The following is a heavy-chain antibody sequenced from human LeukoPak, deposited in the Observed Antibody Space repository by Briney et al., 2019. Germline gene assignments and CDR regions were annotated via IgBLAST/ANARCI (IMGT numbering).Heavy chain of an antibody. V-gene: IGHV4-59*01. CDR2: IYYSGST. CDR3: ARWSGYSDAFDI. D-gene: IGHD3-3*01. CDR1: GGSINNYY. Sequence: SETLSLTCTVSGGSINNYYWSWIRQPPGMGQEWIGYIYYSGSTNYNPFLKSRVTIAVDTSKNRFSLKLNSVTAADTAVYYCARWSGYSDAFDIWGQGTMVTVSS. J-gene: IGHJ3*02.